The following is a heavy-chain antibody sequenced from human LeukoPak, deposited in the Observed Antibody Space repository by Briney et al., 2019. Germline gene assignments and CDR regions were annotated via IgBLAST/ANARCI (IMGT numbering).Heavy chain of an antibody. CDR1: GGSISSSSYY. D-gene: IGHD3-3*01. CDR3: ARGGGDDFWSGYYTGYAFDI. V-gene: IGHV4-39*07. J-gene: IGHJ3*02. Sequence: SETLSLTCTVSGGSISSSSYYWGWIRQPPGKGLEWIGSIYYSGSTYYNPSLKSRVTISVDTSKNQFSLKLSSVTAADTAVYYCARGGGDDFWSGYYTGYAFDIWGQGTMVTVSS. CDR2: IYYSGST.